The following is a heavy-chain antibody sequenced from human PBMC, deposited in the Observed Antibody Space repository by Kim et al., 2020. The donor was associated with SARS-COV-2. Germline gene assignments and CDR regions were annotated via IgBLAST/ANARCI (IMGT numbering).Heavy chain of an antibody. Sequence: ASVKVSCKVSGYTLTELSMHWVRQAPGKGLEWMGGFDPEDGETIYAQKFQGRVTMTEDTSTDTAYMELSSLRSEDTAVYYCATGLRLSSWFYFDYWGQGTLVTVSS. V-gene: IGHV1-24*01. J-gene: IGHJ4*02. CDR2: FDPEDGET. CDR1: GYTLTELS. CDR3: ATGLRLSSWFYFDY. D-gene: IGHD6-13*01.